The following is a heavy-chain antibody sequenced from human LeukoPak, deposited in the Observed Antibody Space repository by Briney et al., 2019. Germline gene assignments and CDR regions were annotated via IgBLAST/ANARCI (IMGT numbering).Heavy chain of an antibody. CDR2: MNPNSGNT. Sequence: GASVKVSCKASGYTFTSYDINWVRQATGQGLEWMGWMNPNSGNTGYAQKFQGRVTITRNTSISTAYMELSSLRSEDMAVYYCARMRSTIFGVDLGFDYWGQGTLVTVSS. J-gene: IGHJ4*02. D-gene: IGHD3-3*01. CDR1: GYTFTSYD. V-gene: IGHV1-8*03. CDR3: ARMRSTIFGVDLGFDY.